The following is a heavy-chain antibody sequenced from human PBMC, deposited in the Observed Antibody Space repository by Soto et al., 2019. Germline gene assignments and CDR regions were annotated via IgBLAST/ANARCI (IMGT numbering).Heavy chain of an antibody. CDR3: AKTGLWYYDSSGFDY. D-gene: IGHD3-22*01. J-gene: IGHJ4*02. Sequence: QVQLVESGGGVVQPGRSLRLSCAASGFTLSSYGMHWVRQAPGKGLEWVAVISYDGSNKYYADSVKGRFTISRDNSKNTLYLQMNSLRAEDTAVYYCAKTGLWYYDSSGFDYWGQGTLVTVSS. CDR2: ISYDGSNK. CDR1: GFTLSSYG. V-gene: IGHV3-30*18.